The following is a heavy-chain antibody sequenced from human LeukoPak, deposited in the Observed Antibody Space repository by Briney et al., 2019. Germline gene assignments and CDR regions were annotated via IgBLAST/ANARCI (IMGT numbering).Heavy chain of an antibody. CDR3: TRDRNARATKEDRYDY. V-gene: IGHV3-7*01. CDR1: GFTFSGYW. CDR2: IREDGSER. J-gene: IGHJ4*02. D-gene: IGHD5-12*01. Sequence: AESLRLSCVVSGFTFSGYWMTWVRQAPATGLEWVANIREDGSERNYVDSVKGRFIISRDNSRNSLYLQMNSLRPEDTAVYYCTRDRNARATKEDRYDYWGQGTLVTVSS.